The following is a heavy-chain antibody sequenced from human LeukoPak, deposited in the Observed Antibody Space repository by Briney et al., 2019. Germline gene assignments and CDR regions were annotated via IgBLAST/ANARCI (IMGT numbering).Heavy chain of an antibody. CDR3: ARPTKISMLRGGGYNCFDP. D-gene: IGHD3-10*01. V-gene: IGHV1-8*01. Sequence: ASVKVSCKASGYTFTSYDINWVRQATGQGLEWMGWMNPDSGNTGYAQKFLGRVTMTRDTSINTAYLELSSLRSEDTAVYYCARPTKISMLRGGGYNCFDPWGREPWSPSPQ. CDR1: GYTFTSYD. J-gene: IGHJ5*02. CDR2: MNPDSGNT.